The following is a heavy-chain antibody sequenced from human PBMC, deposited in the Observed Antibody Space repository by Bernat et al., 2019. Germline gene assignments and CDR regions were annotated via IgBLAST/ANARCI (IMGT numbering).Heavy chain of an antibody. CDR1: GYTFTGYY. CDR3: ARGLVLLWFREAGLDY. J-gene: IGHJ4*02. Sequence: VQLVQSGAEVKKPGASVKVSCKASGYTFTGYYMHWVRQAPGQGLEGMGWINPNSGGTNYAQKFQGWVTMTRDTSISTAYMELSRLRSDDTAVYYCARGLVLLWFREAGLDYWGQGTLVTVSS. D-gene: IGHD3-10*01. CDR2: INPNSGGT. V-gene: IGHV1-2*04.